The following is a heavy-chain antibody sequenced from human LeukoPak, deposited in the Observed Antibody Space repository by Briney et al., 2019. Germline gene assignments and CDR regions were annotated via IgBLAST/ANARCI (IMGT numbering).Heavy chain of an antibody. CDR3: ARAHTEPNYYYLWSATYYFDY. Sequence: GGSLRLSCAASGFTFCDFYMRWIRPAPGNGLVWVSYISSSGSTIYYEDSVKGRITISRDNAKNSLYLQMNSLRAEDTAVYCCARAHTEPNYYYLWSATYYFDYWGQGTLVTVSS. V-gene: IGHV3-11*04. CDR1: GFTFCDFY. J-gene: IGHJ4*02. D-gene: IGHD3-3*01. CDR2: ISSSGSTI.